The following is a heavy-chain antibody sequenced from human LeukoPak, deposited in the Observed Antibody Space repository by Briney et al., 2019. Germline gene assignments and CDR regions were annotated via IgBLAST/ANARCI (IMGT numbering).Heavy chain of an antibody. V-gene: IGHV3-66*01. J-gene: IGHJ4*02. CDR2: IYSGGST. CDR3: ALGLVTDY. D-gene: IGHD3-9*01. CDR1: GFTFANYP. Sequence: GGSLRLSCEGSGFTFANYPLSWFRQAPGKGLEWVSVIYSGGSTYYADSVKGRFTISRDNSKNTLYLQMNSLRVEDTAVYYCALGLVTDYWGQGTLVTVSS.